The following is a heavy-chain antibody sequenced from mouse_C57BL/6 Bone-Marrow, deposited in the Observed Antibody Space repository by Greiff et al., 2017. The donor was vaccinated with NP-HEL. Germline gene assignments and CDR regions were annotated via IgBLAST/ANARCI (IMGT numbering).Heavy chain of an antibody. J-gene: IGHJ4*01. CDR1: GFTFSSYA. Sequence: EVNVVESGGGLVKPGGSLKLSCAASGFTFSSYAMSWVRQTPEQRLEWVATISDGGSYTYYPDNVKGRFTISRDNTKNNLYLQMSHLKSEDTAMYYCARGLRWRGYAMDYWGQGTSVTVST. D-gene: IGHD1-1*01. V-gene: IGHV5-4*03. CDR3: ARGLRWRGYAMDY. CDR2: ISDGGSYT.